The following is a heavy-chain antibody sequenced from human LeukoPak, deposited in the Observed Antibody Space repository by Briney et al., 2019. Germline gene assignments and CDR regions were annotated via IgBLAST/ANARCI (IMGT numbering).Heavy chain of an antibody. Sequence: SETLSLTCTVSGGSISSYYWSWIRQPPGKGLEWIGYIYYSGSTSYNPALESRVTISVDTSKNDFSLKLSSVSAADTAAYYWARGVSYNSFGPWGQGTLVTVSS. V-gene: IGHV4-59*01. CDR1: GGSISSYY. D-gene: IGHD3-16*01. CDR3: ARGVSYNSFGP. J-gene: IGHJ5*02. CDR2: IYYSGST.